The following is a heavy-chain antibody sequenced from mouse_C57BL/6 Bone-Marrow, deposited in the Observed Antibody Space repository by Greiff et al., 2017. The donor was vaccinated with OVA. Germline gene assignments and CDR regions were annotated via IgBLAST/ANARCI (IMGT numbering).Heavy chain of an antibody. Sequence: QVQLKESGPELVKPGASVKISCKASGYAFSSSWMNWVKQRPGKGLEWIGRIYPGDGDTNYNGKFKGKATLTADKSSSTAYMQLSSLTSEDTAVYFCARFITTVVDFDDWGQGTTLTVSS. CDR2: IYPGDGDT. J-gene: IGHJ2*01. CDR3: ARFITTVVDFDD. V-gene: IGHV1-82*01. CDR1: GYAFSSSW. D-gene: IGHD1-1*01.